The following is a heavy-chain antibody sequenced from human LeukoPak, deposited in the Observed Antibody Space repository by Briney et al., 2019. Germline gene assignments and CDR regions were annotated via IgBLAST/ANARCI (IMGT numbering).Heavy chain of an antibody. D-gene: IGHD3-16*02. V-gene: IGHV3-21*01. Sequence: GGSLRLSCAASGFTFSSYSMNWVRQAPGKGLEWVSSISSSSYIYYADSVKGRFTISRDNAKNSLYLQMNSLRAEDTAVYYCASGLRLGELSSGYYFDYWGQGTLVTVSS. CDR3: ASGLRLGELSSGYYFDY. CDR2: ISSSSYI. CDR1: GFTFSSYS. J-gene: IGHJ4*02.